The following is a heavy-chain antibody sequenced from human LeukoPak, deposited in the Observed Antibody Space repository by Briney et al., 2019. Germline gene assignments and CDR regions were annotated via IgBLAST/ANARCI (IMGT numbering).Heavy chain of an antibody. J-gene: IGHJ4*02. CDR2: IIPIFGTA. Sequence: ASVKVSCKASGGTFSSYAISWVRQAPGQGLEWMGGIIPIFGTANYAQKFQGRVTITADESTSTAYMELSSLRSEDTAVYYCARFLYGSGSYSDYFDYWGQGTLVTVSS. D-gene: IGHD3-10*01. CDR3: ARFLYGSGSYSDYFDY. V-gene: IGHV1-69*13. CDR1: GGTFSSYA.